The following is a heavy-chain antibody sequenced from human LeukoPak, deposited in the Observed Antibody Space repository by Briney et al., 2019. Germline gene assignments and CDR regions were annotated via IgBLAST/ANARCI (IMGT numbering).Heavy chain of an antibody. CDR3: ARLGFSGWYFDY. CDR1: GFTFSSYS. V-gene: IGHV3-48*01. CDR2: ISSSSSTI. Sequence: GGSLRLSCAASGFTFSSYSMNWVRQAPGKGLEWASYISSSSSTIYYADSVKGRFTISRDNAKNSLYLQMNSLRAEDTAVYYCARLGFSGWYFDYWGQGTLVTVSS. D-gene: IGHD6-19*01. J-gene: IGHJ4*02.